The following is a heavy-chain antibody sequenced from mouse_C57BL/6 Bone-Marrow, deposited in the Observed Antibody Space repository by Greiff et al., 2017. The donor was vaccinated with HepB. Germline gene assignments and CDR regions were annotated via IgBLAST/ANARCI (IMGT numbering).Heavy chain of an antibody. V-gene: IGHV5-9-1*02. Sequence: EVKLMESGEGLVKPGWSLKLSCAASGFTFSSYAMSWVRQTPEKRLEWVAYISSGGDYIYYADTVKGRFTISRDNARNTLYLQMSSLKSEDTAMYYCTRGPYDYDLYYAMDYWGQGTSVTVSS. J-gene: IGHJ4*01. CDR2: ISSGGDYI. D-gene: IGHD2-4*01. CDR1: GFTFSSYA. CDR3: TRGPYDYDLYYAMDY.